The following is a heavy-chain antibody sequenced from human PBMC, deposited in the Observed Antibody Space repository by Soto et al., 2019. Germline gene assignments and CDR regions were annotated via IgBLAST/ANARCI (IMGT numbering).Heavy chain of an antibody. V-gene: IGHV3-7*03. CDR1: GFTFSNDW. CDR3: ARGPS. J-gene: IGHJ5*02. CDR2: INQGGTEK. Sequence: EVQLVESGGGLVQPGGSLRLSCEASGFTFSNDWMSWVRQAPGEGLEWVANINQGGTEKNYVDSVKGRFTISRDNGKNLLYLQMNSLRAEDTAVYYCARGPSWGQGTLVTVSS.